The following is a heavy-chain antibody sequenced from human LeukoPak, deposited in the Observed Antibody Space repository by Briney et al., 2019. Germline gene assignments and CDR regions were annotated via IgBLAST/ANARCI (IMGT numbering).Heavy chain of an antibody. J-gene: IGHJ3*02. CDR2: INTNTGNP. V-gene: IGHV7-4-1*02. D-gene: IGHD4-17*01. Sequence: ASVKVSCKASGYTFTSYAMNWVRQAPGQGLEWMGWINTNTGNPTYAQGFTGRFVFSLDTSVSTAYLQISSLKASDTAMYYCARQPTTVTTRDAFDIWGQGTMVTVSS. CDR3: ARQPTTVTTRDAFDI. CDR1: GYTFTSYA.